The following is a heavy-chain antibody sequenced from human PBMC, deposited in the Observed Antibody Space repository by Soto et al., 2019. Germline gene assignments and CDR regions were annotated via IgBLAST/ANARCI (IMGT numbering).Heavy chain of an antibody. J-gene: IGHJ5*02. CDR1: GFTFSSYA. CDR3: AKDRGAGGRFSGIAVAGIPS. V-gene: IGHV3-23*01. Sequence: EVQLLESGGGLVQPGGSLRLSCAASGFTFSSYAMSWVRQTPGKGLEWVSGISGGGGNTYYADSVTGRFTISRDNSRKTRYLQMNTLRAADTAIYYCAKDRGAGGRFSGIAVAGIPSWGQGTLVTVSS. CDR2: ISGGGGNT. D-gene: IGHD6-19*01.